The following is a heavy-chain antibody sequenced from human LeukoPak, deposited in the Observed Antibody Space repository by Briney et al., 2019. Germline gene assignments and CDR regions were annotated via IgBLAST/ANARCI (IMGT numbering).Heavy chain of an antibody. D-gene: IGHD4-17*01. CDR1: GGSISNYY. V-gene: IGHV4-59*01. Sequence: KPSETLSLTCTVSGGSISNYYWSWIRQPPGKGLEWIGYIYYSGSTNYNPSLKSRVTISVDTSKNQFSLKLSSVTAADTAVYYCARAVSYGDYDYWGQGTLVTVSS. J-gene: IGHJ4*02. CDR3: ARAVSYGDYDY. CDR2: IYYSGST.